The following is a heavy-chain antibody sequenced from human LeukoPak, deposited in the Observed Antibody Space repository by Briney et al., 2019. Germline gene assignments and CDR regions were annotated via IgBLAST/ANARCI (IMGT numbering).Heavy chain of an antibody. CDR1: GASIERSSYW. V-gene: IGHV4-4*02. J-gene: IGHJ4*02. Sequence: SETLSPTCAVSGASIERSSYWWSWVRQPPGKGLEWIGEIYHTGTTNDNPSLKSRVTMSVDKSKNQFFLNLKSVTAADTAVYYCARGGGDYGGNPLDYWGQGTLVIVSS. CDR2: IYHTGTT. D-gene: IGHD4-23*01. CDR3: ARGGGDYGGNPLDY.